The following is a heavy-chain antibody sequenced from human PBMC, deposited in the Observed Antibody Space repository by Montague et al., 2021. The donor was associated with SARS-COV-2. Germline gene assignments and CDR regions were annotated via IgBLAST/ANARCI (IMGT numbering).Heavy chain of an antibody. CDR2: IYYSGST. D-gene: IGHD3-3*01. V-gene: IGHV4-59*01. Sequence: SETLSLTCTVSGGSISSYYWSWIRQPPGKGLEWIGYIYYSGSTNYNPSLKSRVTISVDTSKNQFSLRLSSVTAADTAVYYCASQVPIFGSGIDYWGQGTLVTVSS. CDR1: GGSISSYY. CDR3: ASQVPIFGSGIDY. J-gene: IGHJ4*02.